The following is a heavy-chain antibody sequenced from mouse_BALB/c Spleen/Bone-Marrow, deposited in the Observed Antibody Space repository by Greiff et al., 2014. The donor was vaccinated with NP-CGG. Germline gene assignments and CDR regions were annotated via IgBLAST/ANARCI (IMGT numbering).Heavy chain of an antibody. D-gene: IGHD2-1*01. J-gene: IGHJ4*01. CDR1: GFNIKDTY. CDR2: IDLANGNT. V-gene: IGHV14-3*02. Sequence: EVQLQQSGAELVKPGASVKLSCTASGFNIKDTYMHWVKQRPEQGLEWIGRIDLANGNTKYDPKFQGKATITADTSSNTAYLQLSSLTSEDTAVYYCAIYYGNYYAMDYWGQGTSVTVSS. CDR3: AIYYGNYYAMDY.